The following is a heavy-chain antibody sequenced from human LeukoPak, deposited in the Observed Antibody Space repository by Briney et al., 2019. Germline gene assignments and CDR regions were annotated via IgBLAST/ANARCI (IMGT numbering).Heavy chain of an antibody. CDR3: ARSFRYYSNYPFDY. Sequence: SETLSLTCTVSGGSISSSSYYWGWIRQPPGKGLEWIGYIYYSGSTNYNPSLKSRVTISVDTSKNQFSLKLSSVTAADTAVYYCARSFRYYSNYPFDYWGQGTLVTVSS. D-gene: IGHD4-11*01. CDR1: GGSISSSSYY. J-gene: IGHJ4*02. V-gene: IGHV4-61*05. CDR2: IYYSGST.